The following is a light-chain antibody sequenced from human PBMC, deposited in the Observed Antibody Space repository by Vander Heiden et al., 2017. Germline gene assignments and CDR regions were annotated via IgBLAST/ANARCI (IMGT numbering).Light chain of an antibody. V-gene: IGKV1-5*03. CDR1: QTISNW. CDR3: QQYNSYVT. Sequence: DIQMTQSPSTLSASVGDRVTITCRASQTISNWLAWYQQKPGKAPKLLIYKASSLESGVPSRFSGRGSGTEFTLTISSLQPDDFATYYCQQYNSYVTFGPGTKVDI. CDR2: KAS. J-gene: IGKJ3*01.